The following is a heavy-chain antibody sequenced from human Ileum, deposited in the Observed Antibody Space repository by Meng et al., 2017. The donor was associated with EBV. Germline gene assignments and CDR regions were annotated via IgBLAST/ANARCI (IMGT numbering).Heavy chain of an antibody. CDR1: GFIFSNYW. CDR3: ARDLFWNQADY. Sequence: EVQLVGSGGGLFQPGGSLRLSCETSGFIFSNYWMHWVRQAPGKGLVWVSRIHADGSVTNYADSVKGRFTISRDNAKNTLYLQMNSLRAEDTAVYYCARDLFWNQADYWGQGTLVTVSS. CDR2: IHADGSVT. V-gene: IGHV3-74*01. D-gene: IGHD1-14*01. J-gene: IGHJ4*02.